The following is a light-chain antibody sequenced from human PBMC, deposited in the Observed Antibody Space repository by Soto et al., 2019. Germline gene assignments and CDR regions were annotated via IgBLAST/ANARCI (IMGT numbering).Light chain of an antibody. Sequence: DIQMTQSPSTLSGSVGDRVTITCRASQTISSWLAWYQQKPGKAPKLLIYKASTLKSGVPSRFSGGGSGAEFTLTITNLQADDFATYHCQQYRTFPWTFGQGTKVDIK. V-gene: IGKV1-5*03. CDR2: KAS. CDR1: QTISSW. CDR3: QQYRTFPWT. J-gene: IGKJ1*01.